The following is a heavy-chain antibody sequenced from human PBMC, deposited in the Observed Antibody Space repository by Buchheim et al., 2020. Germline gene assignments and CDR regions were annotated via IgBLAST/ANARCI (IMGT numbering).Heavy chain of an antibody. V-gene: IGHV3-30-3*01. CDR1: GFTFSSYA. Sequence: QVQLVESGGGVVQPGRSLRLSCAASGFTFSSYAMHWVRQAPGKGLEWVAVISYDGSNKYYADSVKGRFTISRDNSKNTLYLQMNSLRAEDTAVYYCARDGPDYDYVWGSHYYGMDVWGQGTT. J-gene: IGHJ6*02. CDR3: ARDGPDYDYVWGSHYYGMDV. CDR2: ISYDGSNK. D-gene: IGHD3-16*01.